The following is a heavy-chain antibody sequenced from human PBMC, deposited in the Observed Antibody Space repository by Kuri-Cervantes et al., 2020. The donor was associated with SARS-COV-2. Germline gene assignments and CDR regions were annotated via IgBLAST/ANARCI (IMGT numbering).Heavy chain of an antibody. V-gene: IGHV3-33*06. D-gene: IGHD3-3*01. CDR1: GFTFSSYG. Sequence: GESLEISCAASGFTFSSYGMHWVRQAPGKGLEWVAVIWYDESNKYYADSVKGRFTISRDNSKNTLYLQMNSLRAEDTAVYYCAKDLSTVLRFLEWLLGFDYWGQGTLVTVSS. J-gene: IGHJ4*02. CDR3: AKDLSTVLRFLEWLLGFDY. CDR2: IWYDESNK.